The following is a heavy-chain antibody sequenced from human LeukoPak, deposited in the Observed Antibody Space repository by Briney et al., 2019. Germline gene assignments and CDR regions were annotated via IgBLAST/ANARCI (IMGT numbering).Heavy chain of an antibody. CDR1: GGSISNYY. D-gene: IGHD3-3*01. CDR2: IYTSGST. V-gene: IGHV4-4*07. Sequence: PSETPSLTCTVSGGSISNYYWSWIRQPAGKGLEWIGRIYTSGSTNYNPSLKSRVTMSVDTSKNQFSLKLSSVTAADTAVYYCARAYYDFWSGYALAYWGQGTLVTVSS. CDR3: ARAYYDFWSGYALAY. J-gene: IGHJ4*02.